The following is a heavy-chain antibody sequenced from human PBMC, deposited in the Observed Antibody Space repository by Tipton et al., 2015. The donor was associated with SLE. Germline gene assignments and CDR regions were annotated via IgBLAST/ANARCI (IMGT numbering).Heavy chain of an antibody. D-gene: IGHD6-6*01. Sequence: TLSLTCAVYGGSFSGYYWSWIRQPPGKGLEWIGEINHSGSTDYNPSLKSRVTISVDTSKNQFSLKLSSVTAADTAVYYCARQFHQQLVLGKSRNWFDPWGQGTLVTVSS. J-gene: IGHJ5*02. CDR1: GGSFSGYY. CDR3: ARQFHQQLVLGKSRNWFDP. CDR2: INHSGST. V-gene: IGHV4-34*01.